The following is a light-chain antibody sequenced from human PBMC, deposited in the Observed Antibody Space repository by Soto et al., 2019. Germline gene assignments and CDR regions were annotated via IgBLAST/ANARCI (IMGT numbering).Light chain of an antibody. J-gene: IGLJ1*01. V-gene: IGLV2-23*01. CDR3: CSDAVTGTSV. CDR1: SSDFGNYNL. Sequence: QSALTQPASVSGSPGQSITISCTGTSSDFGNYNLVSWYQQHPGNAPKLIIYETTQRPSGVSNRFSGSRSGNTASLTISWLQGEDEADYYCCSDAVTGTSVFGTGTKVTVL. CDR2: ETT.